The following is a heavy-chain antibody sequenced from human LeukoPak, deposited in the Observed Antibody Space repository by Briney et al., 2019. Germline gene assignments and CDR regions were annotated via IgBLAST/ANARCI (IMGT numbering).Heavy chain of an antibody. D-gene: IGHD1-26*01. CDR2: IYYSGST. CDR3: ARYIVSYPHDAFDI. Sequence: PSETLSLTCTVSGGSISSYNWSWIRQPPGLGLEWIGYIYYSGSTNYNPSLKSRVTISVDTSRKQFSLKLSSVTAADTAFYYCARYIVSYPHDAFDIWGQGTMVTVSS. V-gene: IGHV4-59*01. J-gene: IGHJ3*02. CDR1: GGSISSYN.